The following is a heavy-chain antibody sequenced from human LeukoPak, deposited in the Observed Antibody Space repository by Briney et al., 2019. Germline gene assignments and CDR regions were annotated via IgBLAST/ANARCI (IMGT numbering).Heavy chain of an antibody. CDR2: MNPNSGNT. Sequence: GASVKVSCKASGYTFTSYDINWVRQATGQGLEWMGWMNPNSGNTGYAQEFQGRVTMTRNTSISTAYMELSSLRSEDTAVYYCARGRKVGATWLFDYWGQGTLVTVSS. J-gene: IGHJ4*02. D-gene: IGHD1-26*01. V-gene: IGHV1-8*01. CDR1: GYTFTSYD. CDR3: ARGRKVGATWLFDY.